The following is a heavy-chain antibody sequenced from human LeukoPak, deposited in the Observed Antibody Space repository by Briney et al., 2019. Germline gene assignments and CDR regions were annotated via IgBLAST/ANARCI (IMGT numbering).Heavy chain of an antibody. D-gene: IGHD1/OR15-1a*01. CDR3: ARGMEELDY. CDR2: IYYSGST. Sequence: SETLSLTCAVYGGSFSGYYWSWIRQPPGKGLEWIGYIYYSGSTNYNPSLKSRVTISVDTSKNQFSLKLSSVTAADTAVYYCARGMEELDYWGQGTLVTVSS. V-gene: IGHV4-59*08. J-gene: IGHJ4*02. CDR1: GGSFSGYY.